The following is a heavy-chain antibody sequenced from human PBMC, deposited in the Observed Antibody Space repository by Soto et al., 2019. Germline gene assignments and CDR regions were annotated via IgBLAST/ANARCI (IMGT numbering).Heavy chain of an antibody. CDR3: AKGAVAGTPTSYYYYGMDV. CDR2: IIPIFGKV. CDR1: GGTFRTYA. V-gene: IGHV1-69*12. D-gene: IGHD6-19*01. J-gene: IGHJ6*02. Sequence: QVQLLQSGAEVKKPGSSVRVSCEASGGTFRTYANSWVRQAPGQGLEWMGEIIPIFGKVNYAQKFQGRVTITADESTTTVYMDLRSLTSEDTAVYYCAKGAVAGTPTSYYYYGMDVWGQGTTVTVS.